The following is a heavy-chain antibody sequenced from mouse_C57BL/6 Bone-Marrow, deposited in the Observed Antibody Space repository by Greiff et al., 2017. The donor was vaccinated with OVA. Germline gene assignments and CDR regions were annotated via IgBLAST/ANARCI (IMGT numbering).Heavy chain of an antibody. CDR1: GYTFTDYY. V-gene: IGHV1-19*01. J-gene: IGHJ3*01. CDR3: ARGSSWFAY. Sequence: VQLKQSGPVLVKPGASVKMSCKASGYTFTDYYMNWVKQSHGKSLEWIGVINPYNGGTSYNQKFKGKATLTVDKSSSTAYMELNSLTSEDSAGYYCARGSSWFAYWGQGTLVTVSA. CDR2: INPYNGGT. D-gene: IGHD1-1*01.